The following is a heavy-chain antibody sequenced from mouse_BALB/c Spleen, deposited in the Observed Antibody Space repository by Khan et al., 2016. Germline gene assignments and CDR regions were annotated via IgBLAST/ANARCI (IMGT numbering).Heavy chain of an antibody. CDR3: ADALFVY. V-gene: IGHV1-87*01. J-gene: IGHJ3*01. Sequence: QVQLKESGAELARPGASVRLSCKASGYTSANYWMQWVKQRPGQGLEWIGSIYPGDGDTRYSQKFKDKATLTADKSSSSAYMHLRSVASYDSAVYYCADALFVYWGQGTLVTVSA. CDR2: IYPGDGDT. CDR1: GYTSANYW.